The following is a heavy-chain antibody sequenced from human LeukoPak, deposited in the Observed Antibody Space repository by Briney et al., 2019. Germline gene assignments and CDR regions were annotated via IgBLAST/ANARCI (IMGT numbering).Heavy chain of an antibody. J-gene: IGHJ3*02. CDR3: AKDSEWFGELYAPDAFDI. D-gene: IGHD3-10*01. Sequence: GGSLRLSCAASGFTFSTYSMTWVGQAPGKGLEWGSGISGSGGSTYYADSVKGRFTISRENSKNRLYVQMNRLRDEETDGYYGAKDSEWFGELYAPDAFDIWGQGTMVAVSS. CDR2: ISGSGGST. CDR1: GFTFSTYS. V-gene: IGHV3-23*01.